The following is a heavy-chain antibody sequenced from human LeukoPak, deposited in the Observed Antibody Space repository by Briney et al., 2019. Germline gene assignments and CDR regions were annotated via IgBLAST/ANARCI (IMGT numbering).Heavy chain of an antibody. Sequence: ASVKVSCKASGYTFTGYHIHRVRQAPGQGLEWMGWINPKNGGTRFAQKFQGRVTMTRDTSISTAYMELSSLRSDDTAVYYCAKGYSSGWLDAFDIWGQGTMVTVSS. J-gene: IGHJ3*02. D-gene: IGHD6-19*01. CDR2: INPKNGGT. V-gene: IGHV1-2*02. CDR3: AKGYSSGWLDAFDI. CDR1: GYTFTGYH.